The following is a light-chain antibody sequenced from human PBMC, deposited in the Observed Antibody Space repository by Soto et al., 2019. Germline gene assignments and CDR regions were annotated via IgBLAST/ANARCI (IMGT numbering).Light chain of an antibody. V-gene: IGKV3-20*01. CDR3: QQYGSSRWT. CDR1: QSISSY. CDR2: DAS. J-gene: IGKJ1*01. Sequence: EIVLTQSPATLSLSPGERATLSCRASQSISSYLAWYQQKPDQAPRLLIYDASSRATGIPDRFSGSGSGTDFTLTISRLEPEDFAVYYCQQYGSSRWTFGQG.